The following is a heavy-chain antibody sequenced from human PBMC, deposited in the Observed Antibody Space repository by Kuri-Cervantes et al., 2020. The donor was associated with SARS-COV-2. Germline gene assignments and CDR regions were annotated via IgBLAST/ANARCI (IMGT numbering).Heavy chain of an antibody. CDR1: GFTLSSDW. CDR2: INSDGSST. V-gene: IGHV3-74*01. D-gene: IGHD3-10*01. CDR3: ARDSYYYGSGRMDV. J-gene: IGHJ6*02. Sequence: GGSLRLSCAASGFTLSSDWMTWVRQAPGKGLVWVSRINSDGSSTTYADSVKGRFTISRDNSKNTLYLQMNSLRAEDTAVYYCARDSYYYGSGRMDVWGQGTTVTVSS.